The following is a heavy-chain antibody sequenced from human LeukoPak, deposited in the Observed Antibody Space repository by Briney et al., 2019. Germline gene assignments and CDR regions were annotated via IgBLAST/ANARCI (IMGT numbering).Heavy chain of an antibody. D-gene: IGHD1-26*01. V-gene: IGHV3-74*01. Sequence: GGSLRLSCAASGFTFSSYSMNWVRQAPGKGLVWVSRINSDGSSTSYADSVKGRFTISRDNAKNTLYLQMNSLRAEDTAVYYCARDGGGSYNDAFDIWGQGTMVTVSS. J-gene: IGHJ3*02. CDR1: GFTFSSYS. CDR3: ARDGGGSYNDAFDI. CDR2: INSDGSST.